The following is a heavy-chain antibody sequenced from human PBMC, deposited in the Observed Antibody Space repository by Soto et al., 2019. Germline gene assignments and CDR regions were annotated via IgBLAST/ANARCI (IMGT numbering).Heavy chain of an antibody. J-gene: IGHJ4*02. CDR1: GYTFTSYV. Sequence: QVQLVQSGAEVKRPGASVKVSCKASGYTFTSYVISWVRQAPGQGLEWMGWISVYNGNTNYAQKLQGRVTMTTDISTSTAYMELRSLRSDATAVYYCAIEGIRSLEYSVNYQKTRPFGVDYWGQGTLVTVSS. V-gene: IGHV1-18*01. CDR3: AIEGIRSLEYSVNYQKTRPFGVDY. D-gene: IGHD1-26*01. CDR2: ISVYNGNT.